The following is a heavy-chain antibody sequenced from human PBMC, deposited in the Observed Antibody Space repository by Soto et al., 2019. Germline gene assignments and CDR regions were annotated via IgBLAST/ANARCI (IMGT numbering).Heavy chain of an antibody. J-gene: IGHJ4*02. CDR2: INPSSGGT. CDR3: AKSSSWYDGGSRYFDY. CDR1: GYTFTSYY. V-gene: IGHV1-46*01. D-gene: IGHD6-13*01. Sequence: QVQLVQSGAEVKRPGASVQVSCKASGYTFTSYYIHWVRQAPGQGLEWMGIINPSSGGTTYAQKFQGRVTMTRDTSTSTVYMDLSSLRSDDTAMYFCAKSSSWYDGGSRYFDYWGQGTLVTVSS.